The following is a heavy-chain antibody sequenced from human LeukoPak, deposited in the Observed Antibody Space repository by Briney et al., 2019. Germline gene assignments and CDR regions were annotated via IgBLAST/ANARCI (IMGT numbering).Heavy chain of an antibody. CDR3: ERDADIAVAGHFDY. V-gene: IGHV3-30*04. Sequence: GGSLRLSCATSGFTFSSYAMHWVRQAPGKGLEWVALISYDGSNKYYADSVKGRFTISRDNSKNTLYLQMTSLRAEDTAVCYCERDADIAVAGHFDYWGQGTLVTVSS. CDR1: GFTFSSYA. D-gene: IGHD6-19*01. CDR2: ISYDGSNK. J-gene: IGHJ4*02.